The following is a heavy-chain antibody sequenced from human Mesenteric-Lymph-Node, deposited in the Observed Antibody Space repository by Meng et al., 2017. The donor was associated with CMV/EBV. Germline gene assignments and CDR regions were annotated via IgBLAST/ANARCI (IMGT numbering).Heavy chain of an antibody. Sequence: GESLKISCAASGFTFNDYSMTWIRQAPGKGLEWVSQISSSGYSKVYADSVRGRFTISRVNSKNSLYLQINSLRAEDTAVYYCARDQSLSYYDSSRPGLYFFDYWGQGALVTVSS. CDR2: ISSSGYSK. D-gene: IGHD3-22*01. V-gene: IGHV3-11*01. CDR1: GFTFNDYS. CDR3: ARDQSLSYYDSSRPGLYFFDY. J-gene: IGHJ4*02.